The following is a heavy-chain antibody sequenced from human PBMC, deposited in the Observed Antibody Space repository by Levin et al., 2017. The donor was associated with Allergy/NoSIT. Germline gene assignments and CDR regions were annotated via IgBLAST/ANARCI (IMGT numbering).Heavy chain of an antibody. CDR2: ISAYNGNT. CDR1: GYTFTNYG. V-gene: IGHV1-18*01. J-gene: IGHJ4*02. CDR3: RRDLGGTYGPSGY. D-gene: IGHD4-17*01. Sequence: ASVKVSCKASGYTFTNYGITWVRQAPGQGLEWMGWISAYNGNTNYAQKLQGRVTMTTDTSTSTAYMDLRSLPSDDTPGFYFRRDLGGTYGPSGYWGQGTLVTVSS.